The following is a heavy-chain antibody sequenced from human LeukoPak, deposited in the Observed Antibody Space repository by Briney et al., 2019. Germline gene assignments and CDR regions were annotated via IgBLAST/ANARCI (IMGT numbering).Heavy chain of an antibody. CDR2: IYYSGST. D-gene: IGHD5-18*01. CDR1: GGSISRGDYY. Sequence: SPPRTFSGGSISRGDYYWGWIRQPPRKGLGWIGYIYYSGSTYYNPSLKSRVTISVDTSKNQFSLKLSSVTAADTAVYYCARVEGEDTAMFYWGQGTLVTVSS. J-gene: IGHJ4*02. CDR3: ARVEGEDTAMFY. V-gene: IGHV4-30-4*01.